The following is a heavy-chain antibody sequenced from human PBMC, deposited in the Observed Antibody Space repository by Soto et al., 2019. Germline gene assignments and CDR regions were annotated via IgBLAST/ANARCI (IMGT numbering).Heavy chain of an antibody. CDR2: ISSSSSYI. Sequence: GGSLRLSCAASGFTFSSYSMNWVRQAPGKGLEWVSSISSSSSYIYYADSVKGRFTISRDNAKNSLYLQMNSLRAEDTAVYYCARDKARSSGWVRNDYWGQGTLVTVSS. V-gene: IGHV3-21*01. J-gene: IGHJ4*02. CDR1: GFTFSSYS. D-gene: IGHD6-19*01. CDR3: ARDKARSSGWVRNDY.